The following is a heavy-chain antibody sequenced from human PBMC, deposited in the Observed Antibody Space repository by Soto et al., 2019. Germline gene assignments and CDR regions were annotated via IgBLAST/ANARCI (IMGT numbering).Heavy chain of an antibody. CDR2: IRSKANSYAT. CDR1: GFTFSGSA. D-gene: IGHD3-16*01. J-gene: IGHJ4*02. Sequence: EVQLVESGGGLVQPGGSLKLSCAASGFTFSGSAMHWVRQASGKGLEWVGRIRSKANSYATAYAASVKGRFTISRDDSKNTGYLHMNSLKTEDTAVYYCTRPGGRRYWGQGTLVTVSS. V-gene: IGHV3-73*01. CDR3: TRPGGRRY.